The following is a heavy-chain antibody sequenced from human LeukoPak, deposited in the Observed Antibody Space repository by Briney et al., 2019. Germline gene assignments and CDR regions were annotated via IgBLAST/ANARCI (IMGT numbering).Heavy chain of an antibody. V-gene: IGHV3-30-3*01. CDR1: GFTFSSYA. J-gene: IGHJ3*02. CDR2: ISYDGSNK. CDR3: AGNELGIKHAFDI. D-gene: IGHD7-27*01. Sequence: GRSLRLSCAASGFTFSSYAMHWVRQAPGKGLEWVAVISYDGSNKYYADSVKGRFTISRDNSKNTLYLQMNSLRAEDTAVYYCAGNELGIKHAFDIWGQGTMVTVSS.